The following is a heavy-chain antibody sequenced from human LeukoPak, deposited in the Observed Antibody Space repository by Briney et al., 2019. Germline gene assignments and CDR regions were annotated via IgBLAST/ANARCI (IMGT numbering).Heavy chain of an antibody. CDR2: ISYDGSNK. CDR1: GFTFSSYG. D-gene: IGHD2-15*01. Sequence: GGSLRLSCAVSGFTFSSYGMHWVREAPGKGLEWVAVISYDGSNKYYADSVKGRFTISRDNSKITLYLQMNSLRAEDTAVYYCAKRYCRGGSCSSLGAFDIWGQGTMVTVSS. CDR3: AKRYCRGGSCSSLGAFDI. V-gene: IGHV3-30*18. J-gene: IGHJ3*02.